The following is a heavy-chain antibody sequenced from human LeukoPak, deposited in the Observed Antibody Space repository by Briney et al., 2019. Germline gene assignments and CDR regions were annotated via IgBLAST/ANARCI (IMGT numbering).Heavy chain of an antibody. Sequence: RGSLRLSCAASGFTFSSYAMHWVRQAPGKGLEWVAVISYDGSNKYYADSVKGRFTISRDNSKNTLYLQMNSLRAEDTAVYYCARGSASGWYYYMDVWGKGTTVTVSS. D-gene: IGHD6-19*01. CDR3: ARGSASGWYYYMDV. CDR1: GFTFSSYA. J-gene: IGHJ6*03. CDR2: ISYDGSNK. V-gene: IGHV3-30*04.